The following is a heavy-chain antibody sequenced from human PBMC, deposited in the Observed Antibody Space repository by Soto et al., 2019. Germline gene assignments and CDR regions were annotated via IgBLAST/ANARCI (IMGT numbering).Heavy chain of an antibody. V-gene: IGHV1-46*03. CDR3: ARVYCSGGSCYSIDY. D-gene: IGHD2-15*01. CDR1: GYTFTSYY. CDR2: IDPSGGST. Sequence: GASVKVSCKASGYTFTSYYMHWVRQAPGQGLEWMGIIDPSGGSTSYAQKFQGRVTMTRDTSTCTVYMELSSLRSEDTAVYYCARVYCSGGSCYSIDYWGQGTLVTVSS. J-gene: IGHJ4*02.